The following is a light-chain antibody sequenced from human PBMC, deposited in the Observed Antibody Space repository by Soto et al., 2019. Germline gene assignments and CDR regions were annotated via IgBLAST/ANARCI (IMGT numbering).Light chain of an antibody. Sequence: QSVLTQPASVSGSPGQSITISCTGTSSDVGGYNFVSWYQQHPGKAPKLVIFEVSNRPSGVSHRFSGSESGNTASLTISGLQAEDEADYYCSSYTSSSTFVFGTGTKLTVL. J-gene: IGLJ1*01. V-gene: IGLV2-14*01. CDR2: EVS. CDR1: SSDVGGYNF. CDR3: SSYTSSSTFV.